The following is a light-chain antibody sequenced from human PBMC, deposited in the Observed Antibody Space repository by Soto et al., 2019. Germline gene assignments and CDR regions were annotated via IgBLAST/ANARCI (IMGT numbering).Light chain of an antibody. V-gene: IGLV1-44*01. CDR3: AAWDESLNGWV. CDR2: RNN. CDR1: SSNIGSKT. J-gene: IGLJ3*02. Sequence: QSVLIQPPSASGTPGQRVTISCSGSSSNIGSKTVNWYQQVPGTAPRLLIYRNNQRPSGVPDRFSGSKSGTSASLAISGLQSEDEADYYCAAWDESLNGWVFGGGTKLTVL.